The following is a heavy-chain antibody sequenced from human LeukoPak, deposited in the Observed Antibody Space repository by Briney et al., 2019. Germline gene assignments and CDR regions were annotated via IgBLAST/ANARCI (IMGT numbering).Heavy chain of an antibody. J-gene: IGHJ5*02. Sequence: SETLSLTCTVSGGSISSYYWSWIRQPPGKGLEWIGYIYYSGSTNYNPSLKSRVTISVDTSKNQFSLKLSSVTAADTAVYYCARGTSPGIAAAGIEGNWFDPWGQGTLVTVSS. CDR3: ARGTSPGIAAAGIEGNWFDP. V-gene: IGHV4-59*01. CDR1: GGSISSYY. D-gene: IGHD6-13*01. CDR2: IYYSGST.